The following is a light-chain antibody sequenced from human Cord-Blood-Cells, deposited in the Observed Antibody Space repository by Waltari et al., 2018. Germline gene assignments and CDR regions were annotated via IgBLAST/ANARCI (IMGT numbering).Light chain of an antibody. J-gene: IGLJ1*01. V-gene: IGLV1-40*01. CDR2: GNS. CDR3: QSYDSSLGGSRV. Sequence: QSVLTQPPSVSGAPGQRVTISCTGSSSNIGAGYDVHWYQQLPGTAPKLLIYGNSTRPSGVPARFSGSKSGTSASLAITGLQAEDEADYYCQSYDSSLGGSRVFGTGTKVTVL. CDR1: SSNIGAGYD.